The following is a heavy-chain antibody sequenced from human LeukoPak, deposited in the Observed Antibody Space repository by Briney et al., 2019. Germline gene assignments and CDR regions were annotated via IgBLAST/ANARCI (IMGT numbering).Heavy chain of an antibody. V-gene: IGHV3-11*01. Sequence: GGSLRLSCAASGFTFRDYYISWIRQAPGKGLEWIAYISSSGSTTYYGDSVKGRFTISRDNAKNTLYLQMNSLRAEDTAVYYCARDGVGSGWYDYWGQGTLVTVSS. CDR1: GFTFRDYY. CDR2: ISSSGSTT. D-gene: IGHD6-19*01. CDR3: ARDGVGSGWYDY. J-gene: IGHJ4*02.